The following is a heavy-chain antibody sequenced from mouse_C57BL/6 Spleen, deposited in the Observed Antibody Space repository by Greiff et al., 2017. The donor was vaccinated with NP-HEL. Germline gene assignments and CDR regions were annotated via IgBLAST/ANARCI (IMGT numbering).Heavy chain of an antibody. V-gene: IGHV1-69*01. CDR1: GYTFTSYW. J-gene: IGHJ1*03. D-gene: IGHD1-1*01. CDR2: IDPSDSYT. Sequence: QVQLKQPGAELVMPGASVKLSCKASGYTFTSYWMHWVKQRPGQGLEWIGEIDPSDSYTNYNQKFKGKSTLTVDKSSSTAYMQLSSLTSEDSAVYYCARHYGSSQNWYFDVWGTGTTVTVSS. CDR3: ARHYGSSQNWYFDV.